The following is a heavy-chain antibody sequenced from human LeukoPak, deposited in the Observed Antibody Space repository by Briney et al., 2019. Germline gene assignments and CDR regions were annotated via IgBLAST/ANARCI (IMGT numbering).Heavy chain of an antibody. Sequence: SQTLSLTCAISGDSFSTNSSWNWIRQSPSRGLEWLGRTYYRSKWYNDYVVSVKGRINISPDTSKNQFSLQLNSVTPEDTAVYFCARGGQGDGYSADEAFDIWGQGTMVTVSS. CDR1: GDSFSTNSS. CDR2: TYYRSKWYN. V-gene: IGHV6-1*01. J-gene: IGHJ3*02. D-gene: IGHD5-18*01. CDR3: ARGGQGDGYSADEAFDI.